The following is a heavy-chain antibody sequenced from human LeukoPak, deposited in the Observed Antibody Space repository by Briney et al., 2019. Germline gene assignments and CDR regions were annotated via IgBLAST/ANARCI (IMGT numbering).Heavy chain of an antibody. CDR2: ISSSSSYI. CDR3: ARGGDIVVVPAAIEEGDP. CDR1: GFTFSSYS. Sequence: GGSLRLSCAASGFTFSSYSMNWVRQAPGKGLEWVSSISSSSSYIYYADSVKGRFTISRDNAKNSLYLQMNSLRAEDTAVYYCARGGDIVVVPAAIEEGDPWGQGTLVTVSS. J-gene: IGHJ5*02. D-gene: IGHD2-2*01. V-gene: IGHV3-21*01.